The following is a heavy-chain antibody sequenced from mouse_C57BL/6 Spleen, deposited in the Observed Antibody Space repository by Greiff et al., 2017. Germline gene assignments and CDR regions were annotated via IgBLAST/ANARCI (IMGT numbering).Heavy chain of an antibody. Sequence: VQLKQPGAELVKPGASVKLSCKASGYTFTSYWMHWVKQRPGQGLEWIGMIHPNSGSTNYNEKFKSKATLTVDKSSSTAYMQLSSLTSEDSAVYYCARSDYYGSSYGYYAMDYWGQGTSVTVSS. CDR2: IHPNSGST. CDR3: ARSDYYGSSYGYYAMDY. CDR1: GYTFTSYW. V-gene: IGHV1-64*01. D-gene: IGHD1-1*01. J-gene: IGHJ4*01.